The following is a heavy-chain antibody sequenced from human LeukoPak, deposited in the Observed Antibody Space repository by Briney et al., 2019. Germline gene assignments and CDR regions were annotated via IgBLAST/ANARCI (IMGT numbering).Heavy chain of an antibody. CDR3: ERTHYYYGMDV. CDR2: IYSSWST. CDR1: GGSINSYY. V-gene: IGHV4-4*07. J-gene: IGHJ6*02. Sequence: SETLSLTCTVSGGSINSYYWSWIRQPAGEGLEWMGRIYSSWSTNYNPSLKSRVTMSVDTSQNQFSLILSSVTAADTAVYYCERTHYYYGMDVWGQGTTVTVSS.